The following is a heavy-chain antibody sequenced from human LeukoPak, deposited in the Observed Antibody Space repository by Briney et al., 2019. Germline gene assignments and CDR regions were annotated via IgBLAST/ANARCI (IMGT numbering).Heavy chain of an antibody. CDR1: GFTFSNFA. CDR3: AKGYSYGLSTFDY. CDR2: ISDTGTA. D-gene: IGHD5-18*01. J-gene: IGHJ4*02. V-gene: IGHV3-23*01. Sequence: GGSLRLSCAASGFTFSNFAMTWVRLAPGKGLEWVSSISDTGTAHYADSVKGRFTISRDNSKNTLYLQMNSLRAEDTAVYYCAKGYSYGLSTFDYWGQGTLVTVSS.